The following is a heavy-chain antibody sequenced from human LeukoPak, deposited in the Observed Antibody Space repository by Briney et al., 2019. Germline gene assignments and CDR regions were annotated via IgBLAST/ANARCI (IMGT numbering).Heavy chain of an antibody. J-gene: IGHJ4*02. Sequence: PSETLSLTCTVSGYSISSGYYWGWIRQPPGKGLEWIGSIYHSGSTYYNPSLKSRVTISVDTSKNQFSLKLSSVTAADPAVCYCAGAGPYGSGSYYHDYWGQGTLVTVSS. CDR3: AGAGPYGSGSYYHDY. CDR2: IYHSGST. V-gene: IGHV4-38-2*02. D-gene: IGHD3-10*01. CDR1: GYSISSGYY.